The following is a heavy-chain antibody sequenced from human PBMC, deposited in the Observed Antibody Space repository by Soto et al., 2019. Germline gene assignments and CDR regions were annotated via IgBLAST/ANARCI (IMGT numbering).Heavy chain of an antibody. CDR1: GFTFSSYI. D-gene: IGHD3-3*01. Sequence: GGSLIISCASSGFTFSSYIMNWVRQAPGKGLEWVSSISSSSSYIYYADSVKGRFTISRDNAKNSLYLQMNSLRAEDTAVYYCARESSHGFLEWLLYYGMDVWGQGTKVTVSS. J-gene: IGHJ6*02. CDR3: ARESSHGFLEWLLYYGMDV. V-gene: IGHV3-21*01. CDR2: ISSSSSYI.